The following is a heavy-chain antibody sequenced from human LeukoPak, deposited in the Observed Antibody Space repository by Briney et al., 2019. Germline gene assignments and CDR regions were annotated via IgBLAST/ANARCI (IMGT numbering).Heavy chain of an antibody. V-gene: IGHV4-39*01. J-gene: IGHJ6*03. CDR1: GGSISSSTYY. D-gene: IGHD3-16*01. CDR3: ARLLGGSHYMDV. CDR2: IYYSGNT. Sequence: PSETLSLTCTVSGGSISSSTYYWGWLRQPPGKGLEWIGSIYYSGNTYYNPSLKSRVTISVDTSKNQFSLKLRSVTAADTAVYYCARLLGGSHYMDVWGKGTTVTVSS.